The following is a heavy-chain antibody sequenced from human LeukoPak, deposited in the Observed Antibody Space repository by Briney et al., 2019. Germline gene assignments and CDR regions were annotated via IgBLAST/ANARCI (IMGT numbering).Heavy chain of an antibody. V-gene: IGHV3-66*03. CDR2: IYNSGTT. CDR3: AKEIYYDSSAFFDY. J-gene: IGHJ4*02. CDR1: GFSVSSNY. Sequence: GGSLRLSCAASGFSVSSNYMSWVRQAPGKGLEWVAVIYNSGTTKYADSVKGRFTIARDSSKNTLYLQMNSLRTEDTAVYFCAKEIYYDSSAFFDYWGQGTLVTVSS. D-gene: IGHD3-22*01.